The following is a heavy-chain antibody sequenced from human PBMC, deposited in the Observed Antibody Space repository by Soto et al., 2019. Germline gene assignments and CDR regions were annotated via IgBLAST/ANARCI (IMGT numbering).Heavy chain of an antibody. CDR1: GYSIGSGYH. CDR2: VHYSGNT. Sequence: PSETLSLTCTVSGYSIGSGYHWAWIRQPPGKGLEWLGSVHYSGNTYYNPSLKSRLTRSVDKSKNQFSLNLSSVTAADTAVYYCARQDRVVAEGRWFDPWGQGTLVTVSS. V-gene: IGHV4-38-2*02. J-gene: IGHJ5*02. D-gene: IGHD2-15*01. CDR3: ARQDRVVAEGRWFDP.